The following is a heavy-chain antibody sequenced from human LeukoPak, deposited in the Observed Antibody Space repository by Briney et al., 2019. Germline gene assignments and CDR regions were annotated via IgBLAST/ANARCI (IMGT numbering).Heavy chain of an antibody. V-gene: IGHV1-8*01. CDR1: GYSFTSYS. D-gene: IGHD1-14*01. Sequence: ASVKVSCKASGYSFTSYSINWVRQATGQRLEWMGWMKPNSGNRGCAQKFQGRVTMTRNNSISRAYMELSSMSSEDTAVYYCARVTHYYYGMDVWGQGNTVIVSS. CDR2: MKPNSGNR. CDR3: ARVTHYYYGMDV. J-gene: IGHJ6*02.